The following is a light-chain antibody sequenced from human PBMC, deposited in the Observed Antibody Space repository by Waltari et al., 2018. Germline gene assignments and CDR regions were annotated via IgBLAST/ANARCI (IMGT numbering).Light chain of an antibody. CDR3: CSYAGSSTLL. CDR2: EGS. Sequence: QSALTQPASVSGYPGRPITVPCTAPSRAVGGYNLVSWYQQPPGKDPKHMIFEGSKRPSGVSNRFSGSKSGNTASLTISGLQAEDEADYYCCSYAGSSTLLFGGGTKVTVL. CDR1: SRAVGGYNL. V-gene: IGLV2-23*01. J-gene: IGLJ2*01.